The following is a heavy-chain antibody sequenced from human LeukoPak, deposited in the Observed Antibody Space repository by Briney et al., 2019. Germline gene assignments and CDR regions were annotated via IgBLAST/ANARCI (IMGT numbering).Heavy chain of an antibody. CDR1: GFTYSSHG. Sequence: GGSLRLSCAASGFTYSSHGMHWVRQAPGKVLEWVAVLWHDGSNEFYADSVNGRFTISRDNSKNTLYLQMNSLRAEDTAVYYCARDMGSSWYGPLDYWGQGTLVTVSS. CDR2: LWHDGSNE. CDR3: ARDMGSSWYGPLDY. D-gene: IGHD6-13*01. J-gene: IGHJ4*02. V-gene: IGHV3-33*01.